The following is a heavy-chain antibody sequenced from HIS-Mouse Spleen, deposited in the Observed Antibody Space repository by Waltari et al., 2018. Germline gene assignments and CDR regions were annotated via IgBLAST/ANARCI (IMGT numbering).Heavy chain of an antibody. J-gene: IGHJ4*02. CDR2: ISGSGGST. Sequence: EVQLLASGGGLVQPGGSLRLSCSAAGFTFSSFAITWVGQAPGTGLEWVSAISGSGGSTYYADSVKGRFTISRDNSKNTLYLQMNSLRAEYTAVYYCAKSRGGDCYDYWGQGTLVTVSS. CDR1: GFTFSSFA. V-gene: IGHV3-23*01. D-gene: IGHD2-21*01. CDR3: AKSRGGDCYDY.